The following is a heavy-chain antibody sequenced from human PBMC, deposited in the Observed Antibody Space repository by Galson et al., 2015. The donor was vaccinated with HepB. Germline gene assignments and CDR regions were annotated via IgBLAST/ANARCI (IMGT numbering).Heavy chain of an antibody. D-gene: IGHD3-10*01. CDR1: GDSVSSNSAA. V-gene: IGHV6-1*01. CDR3: ARERVWFGELSGLDY. J-gene: IGHJ4*02. Sequence: CAISGDSVSSNSAAWNWIRQSPSRGLEWLGRTYYRSKWYNDYAVSVKSRITINPDTSKNQFSLQLNSVTPEDTAVYYCARERVWFGELSGLDYWGQGTLVTVSS. CDR2: TYYRSKWYN.